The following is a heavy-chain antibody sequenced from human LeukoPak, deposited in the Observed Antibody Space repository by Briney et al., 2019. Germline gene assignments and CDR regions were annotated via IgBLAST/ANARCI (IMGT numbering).Heavy chain of an antibody. CDR2: IYYSGST. CDR3: ARDHTSSVRGSYPHNWFDP. D-gene: IGHD3-16*02. CDR1: GGSISSGDYY. Sequence: PSQTLSLTCTVSGGSISSGDYYWSWIRQPPGKGLEWIGYIYYSGSTYYNPSLKSRVTISVDTSKNQFSLKLSSVTAADTAVYYCARDHTSSVRGSYPHNWFDPWGQGTLVTVSS. J-gene: IGHJ5*02. V-gene: IGHV4-30-4*01.